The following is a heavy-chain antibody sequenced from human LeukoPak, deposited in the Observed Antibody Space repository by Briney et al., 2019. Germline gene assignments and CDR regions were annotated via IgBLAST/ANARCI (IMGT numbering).Heavy chain of an antibody. CDR3: AREEDGYTFDP. V-gene: IGHV4-59*01. Sequence: SETLSLTCTVSGGSISREYWSWIRQPPGKGLEWIGYIYYSGTTNYNPSLKSRVTIPVDTSKNQFSRKLSSVTAADTLGYSVAREEDGYTFDPWRQGTLVTVSP. CDR1: GGSISREY. D-gene: IGHD5-24*01. CDR2: IYYSGTT. J-gene: IGHJ5*02.